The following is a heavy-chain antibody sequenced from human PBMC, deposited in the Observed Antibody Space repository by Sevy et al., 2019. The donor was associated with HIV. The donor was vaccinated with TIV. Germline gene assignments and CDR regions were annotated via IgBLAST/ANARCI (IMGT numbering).Heavy chain of an antibody. Sequence: WGSLRLSCVVSGFNFSIYGMHWVRQAPGKGLEWVAVISYDGSGKYYGESVKGRFTISRDNSKNKVSLQMNSLRVEDTAVYYCAKGMRGPSLDYWGQGTLVTVSS. CDR2: ISYDGSGK. D-gene: IGHD3-10*01. V-gene: IGHV3-33*03. J-gene: IGHJ4*02. CDR1: GFNFSIYG. CDR3: AKGMRGPSLDY.